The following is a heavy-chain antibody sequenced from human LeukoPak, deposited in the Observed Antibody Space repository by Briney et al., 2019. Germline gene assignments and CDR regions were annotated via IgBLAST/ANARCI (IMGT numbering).Heavy chain of an antibody. CDR1: GYTFTSYY. J-gene: IGHJ4*02. Sequence: GASVKVSCKASGYTFTSYYMHWVRQAPGQGLEWVGWISGYNANTNYAQKFQDRVTMTIDTSTTTVYMELRSLRSDDTAFYYCARDLTQVVHDYWGQGTLVTVSS. V-gene: IGHV1-18*04. CDR2: ISGYNANT. D-gene: IGHD2-15*01. CDR3: ARDLTQVVHDY.